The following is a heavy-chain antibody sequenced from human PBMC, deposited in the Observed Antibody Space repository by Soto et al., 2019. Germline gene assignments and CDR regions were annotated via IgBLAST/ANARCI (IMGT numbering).Heavy chain of an antibody. V-gene: IGHV1-46*01. CDR2: INPSGGST. CDR1: GYTFTSYY. D-gene: IGHD3-3*01. CDR3: ARVRLEAMPQLRFVDWSSPYGMDV. Sequence: GASVKVSCKASGYTFTSYYMHWVRQAPGQGXEWMGIINPSGGSTSYAQKFQGRVTMTRDTSTSTVYMELSSLRSEDTAVYYCARVRLEAMPQLRFVDWSSPYGMDVWGQGTTVTVSS. J-gene: IGHJ6*02.